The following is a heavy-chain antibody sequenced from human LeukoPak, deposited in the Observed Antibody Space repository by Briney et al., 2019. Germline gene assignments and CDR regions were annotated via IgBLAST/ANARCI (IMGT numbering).Heavy chain of an antibody. CDR2: INTDTRGT. J-gene: IGHJ4*02. D-gene: IGHD3-16*01. CDR3: ARAGAYHFDN. Sequence: GGSLRFSCAASGFTFTDYWMHWVRQVPGKGLVWVSIINTDTRGTYYADSVKGRFTISRDNAKSTLYLQMDSLRAEDTAVYYCARAGAYHFDNWGQGTLVTVSS. CDR1: GFTFTDYW. V-gene: IGHV3-74*01.